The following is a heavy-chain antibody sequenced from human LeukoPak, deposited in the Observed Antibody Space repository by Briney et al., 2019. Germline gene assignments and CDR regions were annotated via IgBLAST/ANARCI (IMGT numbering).Heavy chain of an antibody. CDR3: ARGRNYYDSSGYY. CDR2: INHSGST. D-gene: IGHD3-22*01. Sequence: SETLSLTCAVYGGSFSGYYWSWIRQPPGKGLEGVGEINHSGSTNYNPSLKSRVTISVDTSKNQFSLKLSSVTAADTAVYYCARGRNYYDSSGYYWGQGTLVTVSS. V-gene: IGHV4-34*01. CDR1: GGSFSGYY. J-gene: IGHJ4*02.